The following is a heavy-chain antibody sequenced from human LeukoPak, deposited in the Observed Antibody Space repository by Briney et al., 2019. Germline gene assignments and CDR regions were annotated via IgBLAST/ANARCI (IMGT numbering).Heavy chain of an antibody. D-gene: IGHD6-13*01. J-gene: IGHJ4*02. CDR2: INPSGGTT. V-gene: IGHV1-46*01. CDR1: GYTFTSYY. Sequence: ASVKVSCKASGYTFTSYYMHWVRQGPGQGLEWMGIINPSGGTTSYAQKFQGRVTMTRDTSTSTVYMELSSLRSEDTAVYYCAREAAATGSGFRSGLDYWGQGTLVTVSS. CDR3: AREAAATGSGFRSGLDY.